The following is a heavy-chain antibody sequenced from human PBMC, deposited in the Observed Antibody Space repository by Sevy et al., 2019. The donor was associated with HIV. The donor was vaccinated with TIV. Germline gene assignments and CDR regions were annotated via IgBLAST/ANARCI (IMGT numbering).Heavy chain of an antibody. CDR2: ISYDGSHK. J-gene: IGHJ4*02. Sequence: GGSLRLSCAASGFIFGSYAMNWVRQAPGKGLEWVAVISYDGSHKYYAYSVKGRFTISRDSSKNTLHLQMHSLRTDDTAVYYCARDPGSSWSSFDYWGQGTLVTVSS. V-gene: IGHV3-30-3*01. CDR1: GFIFGSYA. D-gene: IGHD6-13*01. CDR3: ARDPGSSWSSFDY.